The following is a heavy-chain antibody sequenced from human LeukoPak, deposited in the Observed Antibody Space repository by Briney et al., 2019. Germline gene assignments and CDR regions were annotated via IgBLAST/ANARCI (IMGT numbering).Heavy chain of an antibody. Sequence: KSSETLSLTCTVSGGSISSSDYYWSWIRQPAGKGLEWIGRIYTSGSTNYNPSLKSRVTMSVDTSKNQFSLKLSSVTAADTAVYYCARTKELVVPAAMSYYYYYYMDVWGKGTTVTVSS. J-gene: IGHJ6*03. V-gene: IGHV4-61*02. D-gene: IGHD2-2*01. CDR2: IYTSGST. CDR1: GGSISSSDYY. CDR3: ARTKELVVPAAMSYYYYYYMDV.